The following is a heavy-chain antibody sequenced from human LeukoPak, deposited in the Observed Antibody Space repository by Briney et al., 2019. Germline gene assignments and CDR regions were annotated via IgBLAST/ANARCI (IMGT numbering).Heavy chain of an antibody. CDR3: ARGYAGIYGMDV. D-gene: IGHD1-1*01. V-gene: IGHV4-34*01. J-gene: IGHJ6*02. CDR1: GGSFSGYY. CDR2: INHSGST. Sequence: PSETLSLTCAVYGGSFSGYYWSWIRQPPRKGLEWIGEINHSGSTNYNPSLKSRVTISVDTSKNQFSLKLSSVTAADTAVYYCARGYAGIYGMDVWGQGTTVTVSS.